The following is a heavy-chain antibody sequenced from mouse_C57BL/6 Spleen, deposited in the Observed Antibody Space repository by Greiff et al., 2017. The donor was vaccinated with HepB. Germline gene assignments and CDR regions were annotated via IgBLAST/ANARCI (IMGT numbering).Heavy chain of an antibody. D-gene: IGHD1-1*01. CDR2: IHPNSGST. Sequence: QVQLQQPGAELVKPGASVKLSCKASGYTFTSYWMHWVKQRPGQGLEWIGMIHPNSGSTNYNEKFKSKATLTVDKSSSTAYMQLSSLTSEDSAVYYCARPGSSYDWYLDVWGTGTTVTVSS. CDR3: ARPGSSYDWYLDV. V-gene: IGHV1-64*01. CDR1: GYTFTSYW. J-gene: IGHJ1*03.